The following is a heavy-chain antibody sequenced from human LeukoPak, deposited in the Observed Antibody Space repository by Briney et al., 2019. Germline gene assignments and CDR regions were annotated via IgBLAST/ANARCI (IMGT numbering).Heavy chain of an antibody. CDR1: GFTFSSYS. CDR3: AKGGYGSGSYYNVFDY. CDR2: ISWNSGSI. Sequence: PGGSLRLSCAASGFTFSSYSMNWVRQAPGKGLEWVSGISWNSGSIGYADSVKGRFTISRDNAKNSLYLQMNSLRAEDMALYYCAKGGYGSGSYYNVFDYWGQGTLVTVSS. J-gene: IGHJ4*02. V-gene: IGHV3-9*03. D-gene: IGHD3-10*01.